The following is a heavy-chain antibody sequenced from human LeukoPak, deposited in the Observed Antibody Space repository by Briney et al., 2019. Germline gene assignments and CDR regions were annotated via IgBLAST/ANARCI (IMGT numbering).Heavy chain of an antibody. D-gene: IGHD4-17*01. CDR2: ISSSSSYI. V-gene: IGHV3-21*01. CDR1: GFTFGSYS. CDR3: VSPKRLYGDYIFDY. Sequence: KPGGSLRLSCAASGFTFGSYSMNWVRQAPGKGPEWVSSISSSSSYIYYADSVKGRFTISRDNAKNSLYLQMNSLRAEDTAVYYCVSPKRLYGDYIFDYWGQGTLVTVSS. J-gene: IGHJ4*02.